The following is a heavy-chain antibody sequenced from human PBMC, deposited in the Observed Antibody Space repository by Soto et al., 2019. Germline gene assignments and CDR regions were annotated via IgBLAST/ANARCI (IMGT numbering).Heavy chain of an antibody. J-gene: IGHJ3*02. Sequence: QLHLVQSGAVVKKPGASVTVSCSASGYPVTAYYMHWVRQAPGRGLEGMGGINPATGAAKYTQTFQGRVTMTRDPSTSTVFMELSGLTSEDTAVFYWAGGGGVGVAGSAAFDMWGQGTLVTVSS. V-gene: IGHV1-2*02. CDR1: GYPVTAYY. D-gene: IGHD3-3*01. CDR3: AGGGGVGVAGSAAFDM. CDR2: INPATGAA.